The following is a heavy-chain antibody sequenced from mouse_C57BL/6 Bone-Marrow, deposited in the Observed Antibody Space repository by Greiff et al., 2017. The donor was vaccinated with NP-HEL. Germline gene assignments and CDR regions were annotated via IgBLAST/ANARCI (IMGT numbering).Heavy chain of an antibody. V-gene: IGHV1-50*01. Sequence: QVQLQQSGAELVKPGASVKLSCKASGYTFTSYWMQWVKQRPGQGLEWIGEIDPSDSYTNYNQKFKGKATLTVDTSSSTAYMQLSSLTSEDSAVYYCARGDYYLGFFDYWGQGTTLTVSS. D-gene: IGHD1-1*01. CDR1: GYTFTSYW. CDR2: IDPSDSYT. J-gene: IGHJ2*01. CDR3: ARGDYYLGFFDY.